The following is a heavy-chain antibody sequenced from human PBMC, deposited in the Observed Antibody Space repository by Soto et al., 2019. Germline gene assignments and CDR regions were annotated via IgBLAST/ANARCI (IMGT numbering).Heavy chain of an antibody. J-gene: IGHJ6*02. CDR3: ARAPSATVTTHRNPPANRYYYYGMDV. V-gene: IGHV1-46*01. CDR2: INPSGGST. D-gene: IGHD4-4*01. Sequence: ASVKVSCKASGYTFTSYYMHWVRQAPGQGLEWMGIINPSGGSTSYAQKFQGRVTMTRDTSTSTVYMELSSLRSEDTAVYYCARAPSATVTTHRNPPANRYYYYGMDVWGQGTTVTVS. CDR1: GYTFTSYY.